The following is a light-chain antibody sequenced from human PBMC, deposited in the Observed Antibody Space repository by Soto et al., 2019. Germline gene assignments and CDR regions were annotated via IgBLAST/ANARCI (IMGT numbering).Light chain of an antibody. J-gene: IGKJ4*01. CDR2: AAS. CDR1: QYISSN. Sequence: EIVMTQSPATLSMSPGERATLSCRASQYISSNLAWYQQKPGQVPRLLIYAASTRATDIPARFSGSGSGTEFTLAISSLQSEDFAVYYCQQYHIWSTFGGGTKVEIK. CDR3: QQYHIWST. V-gene: IGKV3-15*01.